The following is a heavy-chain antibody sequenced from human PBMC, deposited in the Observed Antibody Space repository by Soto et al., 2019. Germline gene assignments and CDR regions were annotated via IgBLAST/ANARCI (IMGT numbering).Heavy chain of an antibody. J-gene: IGHJ4*02. CDR3: ARGLMAPRL. Sequence: SETLSLTCNVSGGFIIGYYWSWSRQPPGKGLEWIGYMYYTGIANSESTTYNPSLKSRVTISVDTSRNQLSLKLSSVTAADTAVYYCARGLMAPRLWGLGTLVTVSS. CDR1: GGFIIGYY. V-gene: IGHV4-59*01. CDR2: MYYTGIANSEST. D-gene: IGHD2-21*01.